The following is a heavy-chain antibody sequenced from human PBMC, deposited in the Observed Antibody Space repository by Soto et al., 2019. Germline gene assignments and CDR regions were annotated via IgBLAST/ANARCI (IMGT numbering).Heavy chain of an antibody. CDR3: ARENLGYCSSTSCYLNAFDI. J-gene: IGHJ3*02. CDR2: IIPILGIA. Sequence: ASVKVSCKASGGTFSSYTISWVRQAPGQGLEWMGRIIPILGIANYAQKFQGRVTITADKSTSTAYMELSSLRSEDTAVYYCARENLGYCSSTSCYLNAFDIWGQGTMVTVSS. CDR1: GGTFSSYT. V-gene: IGHV1-69*04. D-gene: IGHD2-2*01.